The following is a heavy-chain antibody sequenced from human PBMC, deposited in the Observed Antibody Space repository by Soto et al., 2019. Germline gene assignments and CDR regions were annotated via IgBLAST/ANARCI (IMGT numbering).Heavy chain of an antibody. J-gene: IGHJ6*02. V-gene: IGHV4-31*03. CDR3: ARDAGSREGYGLDV. D-gene: IGHD3-10*01. CDR2: IYYSGST. Sequence: QVQLQESGPGLVRPSQTLSLTCTVSGGSISSDNYYWSWIRQLTGKGLEWIGYIYYSGSTYYNPSLKSRVAISVDMSENHFSLRLISATAADTAVYYCARDAGSREGYGLDVWGQGTTVTVSS. CDR1: GGSISSDNYY.